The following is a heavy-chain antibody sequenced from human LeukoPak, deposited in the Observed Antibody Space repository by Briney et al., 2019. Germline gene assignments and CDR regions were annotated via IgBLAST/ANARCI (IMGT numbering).Heavy chain of an antibody. J-gene: IGHJ2*01. CDR2: IIPIFGTA. CDR1: GGTFSSYA. CDR3: ARGGIVVPHGNWYFDL. Sequence: TSVKVSCKASGGTFSSYAISWVRQAPGQGLEWMGGIIPIFGTANYAQKFQGRVTITADESTSTAYMELSSLRSEDTAVYYCARGGIVVPHGNWYFDLWGRGTLVTVSS. D-gene: IGHD2-15*01. V-gene: IGHV1-69*01.